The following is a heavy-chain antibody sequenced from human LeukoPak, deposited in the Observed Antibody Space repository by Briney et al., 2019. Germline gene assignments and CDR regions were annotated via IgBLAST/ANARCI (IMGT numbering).Heavy chain of an antibody. D-gene: IGHD3-16*02. J-gene: IGHJ6*03. Sequence: PSETLSLTCTVSGGSISSSSYYWGWIRQPPGKGLEWIGSIYHSGSTYYNPSLKSRVTISVDTSKNQFSLKLSSVTAADTAVYYCARGLTFGGVIVRNYYYYMDVWGKGTTVTVSS. V-gene: IGHV4-39*07. CDR2: IYHSGST. CDR3: ARGLTFGGVIVRNYYYYMDV. CDR1: GGSISSSSYY.